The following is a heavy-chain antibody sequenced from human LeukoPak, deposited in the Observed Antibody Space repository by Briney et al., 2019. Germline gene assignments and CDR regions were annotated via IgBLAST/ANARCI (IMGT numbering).Heavy chain of an antibody. J-gene: IGHJ3*02. Sequence: SETLSLTCTVSGGSISSDGYYWSWIRQHPGKGLEWIGYIYYSGSTYYNPSLKSRVTISVDTSKNQFSLKLSSVTAADTAVYYCARESPEKGAFDIWGQGTMVTVSS. V-gene: IGHV4-31*03. CDR2: IYYSGST. CDR1: GGSISSDGYY. CDR3: ARESPEKGAFDI.